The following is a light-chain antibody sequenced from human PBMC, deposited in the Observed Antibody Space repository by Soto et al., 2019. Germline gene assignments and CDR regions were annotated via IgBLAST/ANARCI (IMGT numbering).Light chain of an antibody. V-gene: IGLV2-14*01. CDR2: GVY. J-gene: IGLJ1*01. CDR1: SDAIGTYEY. CDR3: TSYTTGSTRPWV. Sequence: QSALAQPASVSGSPGQSRTISCTGSSDAIGTYEYSRVHQHHPGQTPEHFLFGVYDRPSGISERFSGTKSGNTASLTIFGPHVEDEAVYYCTSYTTGSTRPWVFGTGTRSPS.